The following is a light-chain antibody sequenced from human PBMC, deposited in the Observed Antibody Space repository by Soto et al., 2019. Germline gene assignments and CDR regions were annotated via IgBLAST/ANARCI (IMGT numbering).Light chain of an antibody. CDR3: QQHYSAPWT. Sequence: DIVMTQSPDSLAVSLGERATINCKSSQSVLYSSNNKNYLAWYQQKPGQPPKLPIYWASTRKSGVPDRFSGSGSGTDFTLTINNLQPEDVAVYYCQQHYSAPWTFGQGTKVDIK. CDR2: WAS. CDR1: QSVLYSSNNKNY. J-gene: IGKJ1*01. V-gene: IGKV4-1*01.